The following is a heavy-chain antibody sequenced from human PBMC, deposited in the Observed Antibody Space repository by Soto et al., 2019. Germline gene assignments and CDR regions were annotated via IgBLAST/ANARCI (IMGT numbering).Heavy chain of an antibody. D-gene: IGHD3-22*01. CDR3: ARGRSDYYDSSGYYYPRKSQLNFDY. Sequence: SETLSLTCAVYGGSFSGYYWSWIRQPPGKGLEWIGEIKHSGSTNYNPSLKSRVTISVDTSKNQFSLKLSSVTAADTAVYYCARGRSDYYDSSGYYYPRKSQLNFDYWGQGTLVTVSS. CDR2: IKHSGST. J-gene: IGHJ4*02. CDR1: GGSFSGYY. V-gene: IGHV4-34*01.